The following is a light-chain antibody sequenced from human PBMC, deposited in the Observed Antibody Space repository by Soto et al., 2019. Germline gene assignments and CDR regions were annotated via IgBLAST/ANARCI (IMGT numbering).Light chain of an antibody. J-gene: IGLJ2*01. CDR1: SANIGSNY. CDR3: GAWDSSLRVVV. V-gene: IGLV1-51*01. Sequence: QSVLTQPPSVSAAPGQKVTISCSGSSANIGSNYVSWYQHLPGTAPKLVIYDSDKRPSEIPDRFSGSKSGTSATLDITGRQTGDEADYYCGAWDSSLRVVVFGGGTKLTVL. CDR2: DSD.